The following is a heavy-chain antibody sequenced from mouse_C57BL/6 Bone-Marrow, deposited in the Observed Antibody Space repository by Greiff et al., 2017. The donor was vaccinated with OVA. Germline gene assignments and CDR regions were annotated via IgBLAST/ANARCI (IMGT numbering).Heavy chain of an antibody. D-gene: IGHD2-4*01. V-gene: IGHV1-39*01. CDR2: NNPNYGTN. J-gene: IGHJ3*01. CDR3: ARVCSRYDYAWFAY. CDR1: GYSFTDYN. Sequence: EVQLQQSGPELVKPGASVKISCKASGYSFTDYNMNWVKQSNGKSLEWMGVNNPNYGTNSYNQKFKGKATLTVDKSSSTAYLQLHSLTSEDSAVYSCARVCSRYDYAWFAYWGQGTLVTVSA.